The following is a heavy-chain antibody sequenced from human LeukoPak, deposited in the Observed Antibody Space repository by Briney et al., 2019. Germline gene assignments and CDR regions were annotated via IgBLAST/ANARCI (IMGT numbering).Heavy chain of an antibody. J-gene: IGHJ4*02. V-gene: IGHV1-2*02. CDR3: ASGPNTYYYDGSGYYHDY. CDR1: GYTFTGYY. Sequence: ASVKVSFKASGYTFTGYYMHWVRQAPGQGLEWMGWINPNSGGTNYAQKFQGRVTMTRDTSISTAYMELSRLRSDDTAVYYCASGPNTYYYDGSGYYHDYWGQGALVTVSS. D-gene: IGHD3-22*01. CDR2: INPNSGGT.